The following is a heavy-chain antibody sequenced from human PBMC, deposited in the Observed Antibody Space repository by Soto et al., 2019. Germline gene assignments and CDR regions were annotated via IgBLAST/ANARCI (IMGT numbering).Heavy chain of an antibody. CDR1: GGTFSSYA. CDR3: ARAETLAGTDRGMDV. V-gene: IGHV1-69*01. D-gene: IGHD1-7*01. J-gene: IGHJ6*02. CDR2: IIPIFGTA. Sequence: KVSCKASGGTFSSYAISWVRQAPGQGLEWMGGIIPIFGTANYAQKFQGRVTITADESTSTAYMELSSLRSEDTAVYYCARAETLAGTDRGMDVWGQGTTVTVSS.